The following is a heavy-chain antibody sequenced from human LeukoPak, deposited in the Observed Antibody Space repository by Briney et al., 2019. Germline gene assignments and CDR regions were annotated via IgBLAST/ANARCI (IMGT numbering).Heavy chain of an antibody. CDR3: ASLIAARPGRLTNYYYYYYMDV. D-gene: IGHD6-6*01. V-gene: IGHV4-34*01. Sequence: PSETLSLTCAVYGGSFSGYYWSWIRQPPGKGLEWIGEINHSGSTNYNPSLKSRVTISVDTSKNQFSLKLSSVTAADTAVYYCASLIAARPGRLTNYYYYYYMDVWGKGTTVTVSS. CDR1: GGSFSGYY. CDR2: INHSGST. J-gene: IGHJ6*03.